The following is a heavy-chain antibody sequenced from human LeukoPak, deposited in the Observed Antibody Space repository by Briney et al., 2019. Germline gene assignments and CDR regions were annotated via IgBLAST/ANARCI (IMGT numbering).Heavy chain of an antibody. J-gene: IGHJ4*02. CDR3: ARGRYYDSSGYVPVDY. CDR2: ISGSSNTI. V-gene: IGHV3-48*01. CDR1: GFTFSTYS. Sequence: GGSLRLSCAAPGFTFSTYSMNWFRQAPGKGLEGVSYISGSSNTIYYADSVKGRFTISRDNAKNSLYLQMNSLRGEDTAVYYCARGRYYDSSGYVPVDYWGQGTLVTVSS. D-gene: IGHD3-22*01.